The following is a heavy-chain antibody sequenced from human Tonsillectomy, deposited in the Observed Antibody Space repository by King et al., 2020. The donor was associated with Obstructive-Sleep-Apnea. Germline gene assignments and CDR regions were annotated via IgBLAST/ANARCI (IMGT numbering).Heavy chain of an antibody. CDR2: FYYSGST. J-gene: IGHJ2*01. V-gene: IGHV4-39*07. CDR3: AREKYSSRWSATEYFDL. CDR1: GGSISSRSYY. Sequence: QLQESGPGLVKPSETLSLTCSVSGGSISSRSYYWGWIRQAPGKGLEWIGSFYYSGSTFYKPSLKTRVPISVDTSKNQFSLNLNSVTSAVTAVYYCAREKYSSRWSATEYFDLWGRGTLVTVSS. D-gene: IGHD6-13*01.